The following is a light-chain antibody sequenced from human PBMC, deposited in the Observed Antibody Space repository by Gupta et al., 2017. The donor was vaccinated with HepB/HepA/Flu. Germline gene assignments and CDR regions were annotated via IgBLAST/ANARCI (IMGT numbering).Light chain of an antibody. J-gene: IGLJ2*01. CDR2: DDT. Sequence: SSVLTQPPSVSVAPGQTATITCGANNTGSKSVHWYHQKPGRAPVLLGYDDTDRPSGIPQRVSGSNCGNKATRTSSRVEAGDEDDEYCQVWDSSRDVVCGGAAKLT. CDR3: QVWDSSRDVV. CDR1: NTGSKS. V-gene: IGLV3-21*02.